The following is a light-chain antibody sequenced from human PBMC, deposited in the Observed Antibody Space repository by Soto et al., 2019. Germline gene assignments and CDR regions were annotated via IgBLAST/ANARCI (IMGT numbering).Light chain of an antibody. CDR3: QVWDSSSAHYV. Sequence: SYELTQPPSVSGAPGQAARIACGGNNIGSKSVHWYQQKPGQAPVMVVYDDSDRPSGIPERFSGSNSGDTATLTISGVEPGDEADYYCQVWDSSSAHYVFGSGTKLTVL. CDR2: DDS. CDR1: NIGSKS. V-gene: IGLV3-21*02. J-gene: IGLJ1*01.